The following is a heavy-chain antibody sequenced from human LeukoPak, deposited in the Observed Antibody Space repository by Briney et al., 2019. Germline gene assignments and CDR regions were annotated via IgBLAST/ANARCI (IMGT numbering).Heavy chain of an antibody. Sequence: GRSLRLSCVASGDSGFTFSNYWMHWVRQAPGKGLEWVSVIGGDGETTHYADSVKGRFTISRDNSKNTLYLHMNSLRAEDTALYFCAKRGCSGSSCTYFDWWGQGTLVTVSP. D-gene: IGHD2-15*01. CDR1: GDSGFTFSNYW. V-gene: IGHV3-23*01. CDR2: IGGDGETT. J-gene: IGHJ4*02. CDR3: AKRGCSGSSCTYFDW.